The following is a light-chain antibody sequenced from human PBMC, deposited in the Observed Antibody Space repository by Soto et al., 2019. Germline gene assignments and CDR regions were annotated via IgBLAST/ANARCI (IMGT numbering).Light chain of an antibody. CDR1: SGHSSYA. CDR2: LNSDGSH. J-gene: IGLJ3*02. V-gene: IGLV4-69*01. Sequence: QSVLTQSPSASASLGAPVKLTCTLSSGHSSYAIAWHQQQPEKGPRYLMKLNSDGSHSKGDGIPDRFSGSSSGAERYLTISSLQSEDEADYYCQTWGTGIWVFGGGTQLTVL. CDR3: QTWGTGIWV.